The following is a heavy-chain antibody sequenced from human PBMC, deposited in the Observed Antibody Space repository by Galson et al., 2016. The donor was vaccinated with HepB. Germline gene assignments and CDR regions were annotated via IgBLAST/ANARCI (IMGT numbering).Heavy chain of an antibody. J-gene: IGHJ4*02. CDR1: GYTFTGYY. CDR2: INPKSGAT. V-gene: IGHV1-2*02. Sequence: SVKVSCKASGYTFTGYYMHWVRQAPGQGLEWMGWINPKSGATSSAQKFRGRVTMTRDTSISTANMELSRLRSDDTAMYYCARCKGDSAQKCFDHWGQGTLVTVSP. D-gene: IGHD2-21*02. CDR3: ARCKGDSAQKCFDH.